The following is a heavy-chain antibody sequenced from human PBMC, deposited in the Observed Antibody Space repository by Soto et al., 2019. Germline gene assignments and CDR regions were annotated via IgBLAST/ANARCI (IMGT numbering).Heavy chain of an antibody. Sequence: QVQLVESGGGVVQPGRSLRLSCAASGFTFSSYGMHWVRQAPGKGLEWVAVISYDGSNKYYADSVKGRFTISRDNSKNTLYLQMNRLRAEDTAVYYCAKDLWRQQLVLDYWGQGTLVTVSS. CDR1: GFTFSSYG. V-gene: IGHV3-30*18. D-gene: IGHD6-13*01. J-gene: IGHJ4*02. CDR2: ISYDGSNK. CDR3: AKDLWRQQLVLDY.